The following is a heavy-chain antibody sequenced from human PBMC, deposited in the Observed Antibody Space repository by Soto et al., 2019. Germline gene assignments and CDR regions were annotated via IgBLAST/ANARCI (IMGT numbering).Heavy chain of an antibody. CDR2: IIPIFGTA. V-gene: IGHV1-69*13. CDR3: ARDPGQGFGSSTSGDAFDI. J-gene: IGHJ3*02. CDR1: GGTFSSYA. Sequence: SVKVSCKASGGTFSSYAISWVRQAPGQGLEWMGGIIPIFGTANYAQKFQGRVTITADESTSTAYMELSSLRSEDTAVYYCARDPGQGFGSSTSGDAFDIWGQGTMVTVSS. D-gene: IGHD2-2*01.